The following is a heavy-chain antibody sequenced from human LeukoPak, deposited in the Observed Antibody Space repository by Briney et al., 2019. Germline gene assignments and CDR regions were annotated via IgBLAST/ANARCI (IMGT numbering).Heavy chain of an antibody. D-gene: IGHD3-3*01. CDR2: ISGSGVTT. Sequence: PGGSLRLSCVASGFTFSSYAMGWVRQAPGKGLEWVSAISGSGVTTHYAGSVKGRFTISRDNSKNTLYLQMNSLRAEDTAVYYCARDQGGSYYDFWSGYQPYYYYYYGMDVWGQGTTVTVSS. CDR3: ARDQGGSYYDFWSGYQPYYYYYYGMDV. CDR1: GFTFSSYA. J-gene: IGHJ6*02. V-gene: IGHV3-23*01.